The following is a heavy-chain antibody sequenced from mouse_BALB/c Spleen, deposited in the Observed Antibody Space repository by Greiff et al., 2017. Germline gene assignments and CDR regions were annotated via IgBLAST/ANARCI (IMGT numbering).Heavy chain of an antibody. CDR3: ATGAWFAY. CDR1: GYTFTDYN. J-gene: IGHJ3*01. D-gene: IGHD4-1*01. CDR2: IYPYNGGT. V-gene: IGHV1S29*02. Sequence: EVQLQQSGPELVKPGASVKISCKASGYTFTDYNMHWVKQSHGKSLEWIGYIYPYNGGTGYNQKFKSNATLTVDNSSSTAYMELRSLTSEDSAVYYCATGAWFAYWGQGTLVTVSA.